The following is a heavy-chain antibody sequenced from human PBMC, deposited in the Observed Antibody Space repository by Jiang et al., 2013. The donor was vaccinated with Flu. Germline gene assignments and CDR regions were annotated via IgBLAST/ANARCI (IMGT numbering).Heavy chain of an antibody. CDR1: GGSISSSSYY. Sequence: KPSETLSLTCTVSGGSISSSSYYWGWIRQPPGKGLEWIGSIYYSGSTYYNPSLKSRVTISVDTSKNQFSLKLSSVTAADTAVYYCATLIVVVPAGPPDGGYWGQGTLVTVSS. CDR3: ATLIVVVPAGPPDGGY. D-gene: IGHD2-2*01. CDR2: IYYSGST. J-gene: IGHJ4*02. V-gene: IGHV4-39*01.